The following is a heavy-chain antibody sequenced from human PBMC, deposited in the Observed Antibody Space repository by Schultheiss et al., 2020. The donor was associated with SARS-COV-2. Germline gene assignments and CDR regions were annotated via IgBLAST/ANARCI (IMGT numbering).Heavy chain of an antibody. CDR3: ARVGSSSRSWFDP. V-gene: IGHV3-23*01. CDR2: ISGSGGST. Sequence: GGSLRLSCAASGFTVSSNYMSWVRQAPGKGLEWVSAISGSGGSTYYADSVKGRFTISRDNSKNTLSLHMNSLRAEDTAVYYCARVGSSSRSWFDPWGQGTLVTVSS. D-gene: IGHD6-13*01. CDR1: GFTVSSNY. J-gene: IGHJ5*02.